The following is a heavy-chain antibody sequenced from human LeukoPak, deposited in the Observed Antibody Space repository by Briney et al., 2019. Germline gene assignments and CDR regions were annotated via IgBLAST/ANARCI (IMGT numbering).Heavy chain of an antibody. Sequence: SETLSLTCAVYGGSFSGYYWSWIRQPPGKGLEWIGEINHSGSTNYNPSLKSRVTISVDTSKNQFSLKLSSVTAADTAVYYCARGRGYDFWSGYPTNNWFDPWGQGTLVTVSS. V-gene: IGHV4-34*01. CDR1: GGSFSGYY. CDR2: INHSGST. CDR3: ARGRGYDFWSGYPTNNWFDP. J-gene: IGHJ5*02. D-gene: IGHD3-3*01.